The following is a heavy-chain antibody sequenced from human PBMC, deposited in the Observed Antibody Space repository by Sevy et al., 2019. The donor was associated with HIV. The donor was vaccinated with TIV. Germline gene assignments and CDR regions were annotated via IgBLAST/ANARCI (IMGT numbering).Heavy chain of an antibody. CDR3: AKGVDYYDSSGHYAY. CDR2: ISGSGGST. Sequence: GGSLRLSCAASGFTFSSYAMTWVRQAPGKGLEWVSHISGSGGSTDYADSVKGRFTISRDNSKNTLSLQMNSLRAEDTAIYYCAKGVDYYDSSGHYAYWGQGTLVTVSS. J-gene: IGHJ4*02. D-gene: IGHD3-22*01. V-gene: IGHV3-23*01. CDR1: GFTFSSYA.